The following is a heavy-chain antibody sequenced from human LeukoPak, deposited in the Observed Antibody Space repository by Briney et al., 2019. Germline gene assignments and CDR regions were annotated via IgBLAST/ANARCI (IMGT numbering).Heavy chain of an antibody. CDR3: ARHFDDSTGHYYYLPDH. J-gene: IGHJ4*02. Sequence: GGSLRLSCATSGFTFSKNGMHWVRQAPGKGLEWVAFIRFDGTKKFYAPPVRGRFIISRDDSLKMLYLEMNSLRPDDTAVYYCARHFDDSTGHYYYLPDHWGQGILVTVSS. CDR1: GFTFSKNG. V-gene: IGHV3-30*02. D-gene: IGHD3-9*01. CDR2: IRFDGTKK.